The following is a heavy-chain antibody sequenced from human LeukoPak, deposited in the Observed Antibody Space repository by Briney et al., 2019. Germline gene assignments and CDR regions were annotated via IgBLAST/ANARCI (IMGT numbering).Heavy chain of an antibody. CDR2: IYYSGST. CDR1: GGSISSYY. J-gene: IGHJ4*02. D-gene: IGHD5-18*01. CDR3: ATRPRGYSDGLRGVDY. V-gene: IGHV4-59*01. Sequence: SETLSLTCTVSGGSISSYYWSWIRQPPGKGLEWIGYIYYSGSTNYNPSLKSRVTISVDTSKNHFSLKLSSVTAADTAVYYCATRPRGYSDGLRGVDYWGQGTLVTVSS.